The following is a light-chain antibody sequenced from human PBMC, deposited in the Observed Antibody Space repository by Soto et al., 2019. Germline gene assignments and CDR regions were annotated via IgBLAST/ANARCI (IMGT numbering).Light chain of an antibody. Sequence: EIVLTQSPGTLSLSPGERATLSCRASQSVGSYLAWYQHKPGQAPRLLISDASNRATGIPDRFSGSGSGTDFTLTISRLEPEDFAVYYCQQYGSSPLTFGGGTKVDIK. V-gene: IGKV3-20*01. CDR3: QQYGSSPLT. CDR1: QSVGSY. J-gene: IGKJ4*01. CDR2: DAS.